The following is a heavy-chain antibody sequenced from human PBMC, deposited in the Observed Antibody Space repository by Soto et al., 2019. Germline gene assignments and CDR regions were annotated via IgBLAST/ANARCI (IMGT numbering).Heavy chain of an antibody. V-gene: IGHV3-23*01. D-gene: IGHD1-26*01. CDR1: GFTFSSYA. CDR2: ISGSGDST. Sequence: GGSLRLSCAASGFTFSSYAISWVRQAPGKGLEWVSAISGSGDSTYYADSVNGRFTISRDNSKNTLYLQMNSLRAEDTAVYYCAKHADRVVGATTSFDNWGQGTLVTVSS. CDR3: AKHADRVVGATTSFDN. J-gene: IGHJ4*02.